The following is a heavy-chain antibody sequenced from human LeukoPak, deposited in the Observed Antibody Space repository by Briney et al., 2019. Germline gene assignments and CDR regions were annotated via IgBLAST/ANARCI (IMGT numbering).Heavy chain of an antibody. CDR3: AKGYQPPYYHYMDV. CDR2: ISGSGGST. V-gene: IGHV3-23*01. CDR1: GFTFSSYG. J-gene: IGHJ6*03. Sequence: GGTLRLSCAASGFTFSSYGMSWVRQAPGKGLEWVSAISGSGGSTYYADSVKGRFTIFRDNSKNTMYLQMNSLRAEDTAIYYCAKGYQPPYYHYMDVWGKGTTVTISS. D-gene: IGHD2-2*01.